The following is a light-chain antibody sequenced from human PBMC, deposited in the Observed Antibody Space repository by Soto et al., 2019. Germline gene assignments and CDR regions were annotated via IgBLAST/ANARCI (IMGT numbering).Light chain of an antibody. V-gene: IGKV3-20*01. J-gene: IGKJ1*01. CDR3: PQYHTLTLT. CDR2: GAS. CDR1: QSVSSSY. Sequence: EIVFTQSPGTLSLSPGERATFSCRASQSVSSSYIAWYQQTRGQAPRRLIYGASIRETGIRDMFSCSGAGTECTRTISRLEPEDVALDYCPQYHTLTLTFGQGTKV.